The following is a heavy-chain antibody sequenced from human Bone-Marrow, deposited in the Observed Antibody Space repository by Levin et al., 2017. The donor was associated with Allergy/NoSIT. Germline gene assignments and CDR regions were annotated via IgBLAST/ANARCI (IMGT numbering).Heavy chain of an antibody. D-gene: IGHD3-22*01. Sequence: SETLSLTCTVSGGSISSSSYYWGWIRQPPGKGLEWIGSIYYSGSTYYNPSLKSRVTISVDTSKNQFSLKLSSVTAADTAVYYCARRAAYYDSSEGYFQHWGQGTLVTVSS. CDR2: IYYSGST. J-gene: IGHJ1*01. CDR3: ARRAAYYDSSEGYFQH. V-gene: IGHV4-39*01. CDR1: GGSISSSSYY.